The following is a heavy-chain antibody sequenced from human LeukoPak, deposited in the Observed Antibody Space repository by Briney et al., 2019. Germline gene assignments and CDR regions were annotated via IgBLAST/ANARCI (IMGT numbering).Heavy chain of an antibody. D-gene: IGHD2-15*01. CDR1: GFTFSSYW. J-gene: IGHJ4*02. CDR2: IKQDGSEK. CDR3: ARDPRYCSGGSCYGSSPFDY. V-gene: IGHV3-7*01. Sequence: GGSLRLSCAASGFTFSSYWMSWVRQAPGKGLEWVANIKQDGSEKYYVDSVKGRFTISRDNAKNSLYLQMNSLRAEDTAVYYCARDPRYCSGGSCYGSSPFDYWGQGTLVTVSS.